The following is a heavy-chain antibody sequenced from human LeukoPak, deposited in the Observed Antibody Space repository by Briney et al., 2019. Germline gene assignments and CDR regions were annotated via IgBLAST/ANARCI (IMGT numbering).Heavy chain of an antibody. Sequence: AGGSLRLSCAASGFTFSSYAMSWVRQAPGKGLEWVSAIYSGGNTYYSDSVKGRFTISRDNSKNTLYLQMNSLRAEDTAVYYCARQVGASTTFDSWGQGTLVTVSS. J-gene: IGHJ4*02. CDR1: GFTFSSYA. D-gene: IGHD1-26*01. CDR2: IYSGGNT. CDR3: ARQVGASTTFDS. V-gene: IGHV3-66*04.